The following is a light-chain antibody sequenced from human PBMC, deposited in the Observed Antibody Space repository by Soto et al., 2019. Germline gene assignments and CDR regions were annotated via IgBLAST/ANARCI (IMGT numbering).Light chain of an antibody. V-gene: IGKV1-27*01. CDR2: AAS. CDR3: QKYNDALRT. J-gene: IGKJ1*01. CDR1: QGLSNK. Sequence: DMQMTQSPSSLSASVGDRVTITCRASQGLSNKLAWYQQKPGKVPKLLIFAASTLQSGVPSRFSGSGSGTDITLTISSLQAEDVASYYCQKYNDALRTFGQGTKVDIK.